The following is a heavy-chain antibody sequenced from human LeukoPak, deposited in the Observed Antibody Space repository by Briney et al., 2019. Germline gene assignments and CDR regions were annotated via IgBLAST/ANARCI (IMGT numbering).Heavy chain of an antibody. Sequence: GGSLRLSCAASGFTFRSYWLSWVRQAPGKGLEWVANINLDGREKYYVDSVKGRFTISRDNAKNSLYLQMNSLRAEDTAVYYCAREAGYYGSGSFDYWGQGTLVTVSS. CDR1: GFTFRSYW. D-gene: IGHD3-10*01. V-gene: IGHV3-7*01. J-gene: IGHJ4*02. CDR2: INLDGREK. CDR3: AREAGYYGSGSFDY.